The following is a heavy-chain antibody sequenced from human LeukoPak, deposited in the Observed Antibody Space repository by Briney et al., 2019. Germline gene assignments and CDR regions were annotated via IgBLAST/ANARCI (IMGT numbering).Heavy chain of an antibody. V-gene: IGHV4-38-2*02. J-gene: IGHJ4*02. CDR2: IYYSGST. CDR3: ARDMKNSVTFDY. Sequence: SETLSLTCTVSGYSISSGYYWGWIRQPPGKGLEWIGSIYYSGSTYYNPSLKSRVTISVDTSKNQFSLKLSSVTAADTAVYYCARDMKNSVTFDYWGQGTLVTVSS. D-gene: IGHD5/OR15-5a*01. CDR1: GYSISSGYY.